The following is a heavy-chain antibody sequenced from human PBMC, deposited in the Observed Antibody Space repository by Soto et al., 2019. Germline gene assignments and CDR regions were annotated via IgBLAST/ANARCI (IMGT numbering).Heavy chain of an antibody. D-gene: IGHD4-17*01. CDR3: TKDADPYSDLYYFYGMDV. Sequence: RGSLTLSCAASGFIFIGDVMQRVRKAPGNGVELVAIISYDGRNKYYADSVKFRFTISSDNSKNTLYLQMNRLRAEETAVYYCTKDADPYSDLYYFYGMDVWSQGTTVTVS. CDR1: GFIFIGDV. V-gene: IGHV3-30*18. J-gene: IGHJ6*02. CDR2: ISYDGRNK.